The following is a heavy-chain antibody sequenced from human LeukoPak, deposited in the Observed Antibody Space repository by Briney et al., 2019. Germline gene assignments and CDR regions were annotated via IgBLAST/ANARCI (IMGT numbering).Heavy chain of an antibody. CDR2: GLYTGNT. D-gene: IGHD6-6*01. J-gene: IGHJ4*02. V-gene: IGHV4-39*02. CDR3: AREHRSSKYFDS. Sequence: KPSETLSLTCSVSGGSIAVNHYYWGWIRQPPGKGLEWIGSGLYTGNTYSNPSLRSRVTISVDTSKNEFSLKMNSVTAADTAAYYCAREHRSSKYFDSWGQGALMIVSS. CDR1: GGSIAVNHYY.